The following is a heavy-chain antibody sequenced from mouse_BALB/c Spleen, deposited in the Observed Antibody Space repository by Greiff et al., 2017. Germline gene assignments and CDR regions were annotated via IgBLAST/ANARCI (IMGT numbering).Heavy chain of an antibody. CDR2: INSNGGST. J-gene: IGHJ4*01. V-gene: IGHV5-6-3*01. CDR3: ARDDSYYDAMDY. CDR1: GFTFSSYG. Sequence: VQLKESGGGLVQPGGSLKLSCAASGFTFSSYGMSWVRQTPDKRLELVATINSNGGSTYYPDSVKGRFTISRDNAKNTLYLQMSSLKSEDTAMYYCARDDSYYDAMDYWGQGTSVTVSS. D-gene: IGHD2-12*01.